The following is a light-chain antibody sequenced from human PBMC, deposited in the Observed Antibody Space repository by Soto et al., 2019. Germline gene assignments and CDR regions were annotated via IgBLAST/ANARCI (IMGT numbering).Light chain of an antibody. CDR1: SYDIGAGYD. V-gene: IGLV1-40*01. Sequence: QPVLTQPPSVSGAPGQRVTISCTGSSYDIGAGYDVHWYQQLPGTAPKLLIYGNSNRPSGVPDRFSGSKSGTSASLAITGLRAEDEADYYCQSYDSSLSGWVFGGGTQLTVL. CDR2: GNS. CDR3: QSYDSSLSGWV. J-gene: IGLJ3*02.